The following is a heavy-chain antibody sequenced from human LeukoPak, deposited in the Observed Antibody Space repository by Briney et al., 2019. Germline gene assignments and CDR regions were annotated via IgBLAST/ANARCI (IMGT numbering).Heavy chain of an antibody. J-gene: IGHJ4*02. CDR2: INHGGDT. V-gene: IGHV4-34*01. Sequence: SETLSLTCAVYGGAFSGYYWSWIRQPPAKGLEWIGEINHGGDTKYNPSLKSRVSMSVDVSKDQFSLKLTSLTAADTAVYYCARGSRNYNNYEGADYWGQGTLVTVSS. CDR1: GGAFSGYY. CDR3: ARGSRNYNNYEGADY. D-gene: IGHD4-11*01.